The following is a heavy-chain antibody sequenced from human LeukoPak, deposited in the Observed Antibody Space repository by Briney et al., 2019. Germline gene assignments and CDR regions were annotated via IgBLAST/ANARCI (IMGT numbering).Heavy chain of an antibody. V-gene: IGHV6-1*01. CDR2: TYYRSKWFN. D-gene: IGHD3-9*01. CDR3: GRAEHDWGSDY. CDR1: GDSVSGNSAT. Sequence: SQTLSLTCAISGDSVSGNSATWNWIRRSPSIGLEWLGRTYYRSKWFNDYAVSVKGRITINPDTSKNQFSLHLNSVTPEDTAVYYCGRAEHDWGSDYWGQGTLVTVSS. J-gene: IGHJ4*02.